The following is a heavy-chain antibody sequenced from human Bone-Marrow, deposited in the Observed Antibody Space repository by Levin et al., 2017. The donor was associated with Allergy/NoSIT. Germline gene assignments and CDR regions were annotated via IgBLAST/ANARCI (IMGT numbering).Heavy chain of an antibody. CDR3: ARQKYCSSPSCYTRDYYYGFDV. J-gene: IGHJ6*02. CDR2: IFYSGYT. V-gene: IGHV4-59*08. Sequence: RSSETLSLTCTVSGGSINNYYWSWIRQPPGKGLEWIGYIFYSGYTNYKPSLKSRVTISVDTSKNQFSLRLSSVTAADTAVYYCARQKYCSSPSCYTRDYYYGFDVWGQGTTVTVSS. D-gene: IGHD2-2*02. CDR1: GGSINNYY.